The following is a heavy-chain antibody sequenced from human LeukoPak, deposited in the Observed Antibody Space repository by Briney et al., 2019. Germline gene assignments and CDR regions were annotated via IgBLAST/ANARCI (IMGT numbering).Heavy chain of an antibody. CDR1: EFTFSSYW. J-gene: IGHJ6*02. V-gene: IGHV3-7*01. Sequence: RAGGSLRLSCTASEFTFSSYWMSWVRQAPGKGLEWVANIKQDGSEKDYVDSVKGRFTISRDNAKNSLYLQVNNLRAEDTAVYYCARYCGGDCYGMDVWGQGTTVTVSS. D-gene: IGHD2-21*01. CDR2: IKQDGSEK. CDR3: ARYCGGDCYGMDV.